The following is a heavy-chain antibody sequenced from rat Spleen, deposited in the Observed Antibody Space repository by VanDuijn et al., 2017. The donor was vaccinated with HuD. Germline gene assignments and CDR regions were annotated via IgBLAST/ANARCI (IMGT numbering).Heavy chain of an antibody. CDR2: ISTGGGNT. Sequence: EVQLVESDGGLVQPGRSLKFSCVASGFTFNNYWMSWIRQTPTKGLEWVASISTGGGNTYYRDSVKGRFTISRDNAKNTQYLQMDSLRSEDTATYYCARATRHGSYWYFDFWGPGTMVTVSS. D-gene: IGHD1-4*01. CDR3: ARATRHGSYWYFDF. J-gene: IGHJ1*01. V-gene: IGHV5S14*01. CDR1: GFTFNNYW.